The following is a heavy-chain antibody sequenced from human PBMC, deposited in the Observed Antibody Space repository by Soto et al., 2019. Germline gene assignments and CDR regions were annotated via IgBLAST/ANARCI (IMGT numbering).Heavy chain of an antibody. D-gene: IGHD5-12*01. CDR1: GFTFSSYY. V-gene: IGHV3-30*18. CDR2: VSFDGSKN. J-gene: IGHJ2*01. Sequence: QVQLVESGGGVVQPGRSLRLSCAGSGFTFSSYYIYWVRQAPGKGLEWVAVVSFDGSKNYYADSVKGRFTIFRDNPKNTVYLQMNSLRAEDTAAYYCAKGRYSGSLW. CDR3: AKGRYSGSL.